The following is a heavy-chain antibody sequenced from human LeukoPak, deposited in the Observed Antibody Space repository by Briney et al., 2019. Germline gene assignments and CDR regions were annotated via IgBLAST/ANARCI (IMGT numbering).Heavy chain of an antibody. CDR2: IIPIFGTA. V-gene: IGHV1-69*13. CDR1: GGTFSSYA. J-gene: IGHJ6*03. Sequence: ASVKVSCKASGGTFSSYAISWVRQAPGQGPEWMGGIIPIFGTANYAQKFQGRVTITADESTSTAYMELSSLRSEDTAVYYCARKTYSSSFPYYYYYMDVWGKGTTLTVSS. CDR3: ARKTYSSSFPYYYYYMDV. D-gene: IGHD6-6*01.